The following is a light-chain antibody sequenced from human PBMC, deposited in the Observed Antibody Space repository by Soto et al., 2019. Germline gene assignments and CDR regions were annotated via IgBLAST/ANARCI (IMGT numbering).Light chain of an antibody. J-gene: IGLJ1*01. V-gene: IGLV2-14*01. CDR3: SSYTSASTLLYL. CDR2: GVT. CDR1: SSDVGGYNY. Sequence: QSALTQPASVSGSPGQSITISCTGTSSDVGGYNYVSWYQQHPGIAPKLLIYGVTNRPSGVSTRFSGSKSVNTASLTISGLQAEDEVDYHCSSYTSASTLLYLFGTGTKVTVL.